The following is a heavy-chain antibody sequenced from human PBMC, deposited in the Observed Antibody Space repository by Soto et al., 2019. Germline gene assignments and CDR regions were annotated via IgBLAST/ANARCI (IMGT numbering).Heavy chain of an antibody. Sequence: QVQLQQWGAGLLKPSETLSLTCAVYGGFVSSGNYYWSWIRQPPGKGLEWIGEMSHSGGTHFNPSLKSRVTISVDTSKNQFSLKMNSVTAADTALYYCARVERGTATTVVDAFDIWGPGTMVTVSS. CDR1: GGFVSSGNYY. CDR2: MSHSGGT. D-gene: IGHD1-1*01. V-gene: IGHV4-34*01. J-gene: IGHJ3*02. CDR3: ARVERGTATTVVDAFDI.